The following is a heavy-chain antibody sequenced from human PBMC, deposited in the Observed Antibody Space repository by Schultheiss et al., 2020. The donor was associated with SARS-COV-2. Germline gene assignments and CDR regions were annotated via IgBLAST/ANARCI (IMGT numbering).Heavy chain of an antibody. J-gene: IGHJ2*01. D-gene: IGHD7-27*01. CDR2: IKSDGRST. V-gene: IGHV3-74*01. CDR1: GVTLSKYW. Sequence: GESLKISCAASGVTLSKYWMHWVRQTPGKGLVCVSYIKSDGRSTIYADSVKGRFTISRDNAQNSVYLQMNSLRAEDTAVYYCATGDGNYFNLWGRGTLVTVSS. CDR3: ATGDGNYFNL.